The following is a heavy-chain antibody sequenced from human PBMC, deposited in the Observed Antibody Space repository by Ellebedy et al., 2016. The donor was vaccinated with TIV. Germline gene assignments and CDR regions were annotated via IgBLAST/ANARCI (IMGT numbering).Heavy chain of an antibody. D-gene: IGHD2-8*01. CDR1: GFTFSSYW. J-gene: IGHJ3*02. CDR2: INNGGSST. Sequence: GESLKISCAASGFTFSSYWMHWVRQAPGKGPVWVSRINNGGSSTSYADSVKGRFTISRDNAKISLYLLMNSLTAEDTAVYYCANGAYDIWGQGTMVTVSS. CDR3: ANGAYDI. V-gene: IGHV3-74*01.